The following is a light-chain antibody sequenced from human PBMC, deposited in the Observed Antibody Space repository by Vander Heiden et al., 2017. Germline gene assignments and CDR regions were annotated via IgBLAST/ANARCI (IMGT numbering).Light chain of an antibody. J-gene: IGLJ3*02. V-gene: IGLV3-21*03. CDR1: NIGSKS. Sequence: SYVLTQPPSVSVAPGKTARITWGGNNIGSKSVHWYQQKPGQAPVLVVYDDSDRPSGIPERFSGSNSGNTATLTISRVEAGDEADYYCQVWDSSSGRVFGGGTKLTVL. CDR3: QVWDSSSGRV. CDR2: DDS.